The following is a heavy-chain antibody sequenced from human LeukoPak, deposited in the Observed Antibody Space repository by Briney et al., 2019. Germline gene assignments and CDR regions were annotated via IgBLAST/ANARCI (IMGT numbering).Heavy chain of an antibody. Sequence: PSETLSLTCAVYGGSFSGYYWSWIRQPPGKGLEWIREINHSGSTNYNPSLKSRVTISVDTSKNQFSLKLSFVTAADTAVYYCARGGYYDYVWGSYRTYYFDYWGQGTLVTVSS. D-gene: IGHD3-16*02. CDR2: INHSGST. J-gene: IGHJ4*02. V-gene: IGHV4-34*01. CDR1: GGSFSGYY. CDR3: ARGGYYDYVWGSYRTYYFDY.